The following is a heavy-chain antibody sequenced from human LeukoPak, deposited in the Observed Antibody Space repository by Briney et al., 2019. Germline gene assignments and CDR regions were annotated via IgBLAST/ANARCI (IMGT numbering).Heavy chain of an antibody. CDR2: INHSGST. V-gene: IGHV4-34*01. D-gene: IGHD6-19*01. J-gene: IGHJ4*02. CDR3: ARAEGSSGWYGY. CDR1: GGSFXGYY. Sequence: TLSXTCXVXGGSFXGYYWSWIRQPPGKGLEWIGEINHSGSTNYSPSLKSRVTISVDTSKNQFSLKLSSVTAADTAVYYCARAEGSSGWYGYWGQGTLVTVSS.